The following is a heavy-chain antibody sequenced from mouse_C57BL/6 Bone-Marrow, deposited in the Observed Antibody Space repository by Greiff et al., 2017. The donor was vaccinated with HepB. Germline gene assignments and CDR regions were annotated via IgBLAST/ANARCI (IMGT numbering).Heavy chain of an antibody. J-gene: IGHJ2*01. D-gene: IGHD1-1*01. Sequence: VQLQQSGPELVKPGASVKISCKASGYTFTDYYINWVKQRPGQGLEWIGWIFPGSGSTYYNEKFKGKATLTVDKSSSTAYMLLSSLTSEDSAVYLCARDHRPTPITTVDYFDYWGQGTTLTVSS. CDR1: GYTFTDYY. CDR3: ARDHRPTPITTVDYFDY. CDR2: IFPGSGST. V-gene: IGHV1-75*01.